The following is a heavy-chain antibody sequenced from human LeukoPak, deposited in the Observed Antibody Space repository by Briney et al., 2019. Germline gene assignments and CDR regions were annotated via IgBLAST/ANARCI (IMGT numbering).Heavy chain of an antibody. CDR1: GFSLSTSGMC. J-gene: IGHJ6*03. V-gene: IGHV2-70*11. CDR2: IDWDDDK. Sequence: SGPTLVNPTQTLTLTCTFSGFSLSTSGMCVSWIRQPPGKALEWLARIDWDDDKYYSTSLKTRLTISKDTSKNQVVLTMTKMDPVDTATYYCARTHVVVITDSTGYHYHMDVWGKGTTVTVSS. CDR3: ARTHVVVITDSTGYHYHMDV. D-gene: IGHD3-22*01.